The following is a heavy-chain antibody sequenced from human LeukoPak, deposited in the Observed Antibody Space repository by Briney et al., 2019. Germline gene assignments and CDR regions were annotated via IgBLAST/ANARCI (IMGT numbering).Heavy chain of an antibody. CDR1: GYTFTSYG. CDR3: ARGDPASSGNDY. J-gene: IGHJ4*02. V-gene: IGHV1-69*13. D-gene: IGHD3-22*01. Sequence: SVKVSCKASGYTFTSYGISWVRQAPGQGLEWMGGIIPIFGTANYAQKFQGRVTITADESTSTAYMELSSLRSEDTAVYYCARGDPASSGNDYWGQGTLVTVSS. CDR2: IIPIFGTA.